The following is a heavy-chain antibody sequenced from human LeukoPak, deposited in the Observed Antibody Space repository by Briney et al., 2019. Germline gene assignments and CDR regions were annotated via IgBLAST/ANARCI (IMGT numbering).Heavy chain of an antibody. Sequence: GGSLRLSCAASGFTFSSCAMSWVRQAPGKGLECVSSISGSGGSIYYADSVKGRVTISRDNSKNTLYLQMNSLRSEDTAVYYCAKSFLSGVSGIFDSWGQGTLVTVSS. V-gene: IGHV3-23*01. D-gene: IGHD6-19*01. CDR3: AKSFLSGVSGIFDS. CDR1: GFTFSSCA. CDR2: ISGSGGSI. J-gene: IGHJ4*02.